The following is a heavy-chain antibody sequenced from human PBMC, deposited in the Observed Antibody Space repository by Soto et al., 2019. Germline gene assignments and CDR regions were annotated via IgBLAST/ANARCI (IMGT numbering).Heavy chain of an antibody. CDR2: INGDGSTT. CDR1: GFTLSSYW. J-gene: IGHJ4*02. CDR3: ARGRSGSYSFVD. D-gene: IGHD3-10*01. V-gene: IGHV3-74*01. Sequence: EVQLVESGGGIVQPGGSVRLSCAASGFTLSSYWIHWVRQAPGKGLVWVSRINGDGSTTNYADSLKGRFTISRDNAKNTMFLQMNSLRAEDTAVYFCARGRSGSYSFVDWGQGTRVTVSS.